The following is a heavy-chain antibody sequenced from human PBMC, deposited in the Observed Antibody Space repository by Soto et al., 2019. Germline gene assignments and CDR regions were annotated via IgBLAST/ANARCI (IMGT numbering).Heavy chain of an antibody. CDR1: GGSISSYY. CDR3: ARRYGGNLDY. D-gene: IGHD1-1*01. Sequence: QVQLQESGPGLVKPSETLSLTCTVSGGSISSYYWSWIRQPPGKGLEWIGYIYYSGSTNYNPSLTCRVPISVDTSKSQFSLKLSSATAADTAVYYCARRYGGNLDYCGQGTLVTVSS. CDR2: IYYSGST. V-gene: IGHV4-59*08. J-gene: IGHJ4*02.